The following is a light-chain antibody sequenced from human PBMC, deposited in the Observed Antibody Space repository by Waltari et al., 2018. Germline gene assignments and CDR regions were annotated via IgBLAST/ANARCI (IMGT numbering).Light chain of an antibody. Sequence: QSVLTQPPSVSAAPGHNVTISCSGSSSNIGNNDVSWYQQLPGTAPKLLIYDKKKGPSGTPDRFAGSKSGTSATLGITGLQTGDEADYYCGTWDTSLTAGVFGGGTKLTVL. CDR2: DKK. V-gene: IGLV1-51*01. J-gene: IGLJ3*02. CDR3: GTWDTSLTAGV. CDR1: SSNIGNND.